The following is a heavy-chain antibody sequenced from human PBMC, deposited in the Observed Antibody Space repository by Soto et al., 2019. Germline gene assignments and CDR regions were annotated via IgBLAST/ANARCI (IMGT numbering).Heavy chain of an antibody. CDR1: GFTFDDYA. D-gene: IGHD3-22*01. V-gene: IGHV3-9*01. Sequence: EVQLVESGGGLVQPGRSLRLSCAASGFTFDDYAMHWVRQALGKGLEWVSGISWNSGSIGYADSVKGRFTMSRDNAKNSLYLQMNSLRAEDTALYYCAKSRGLLLHLDYWGQGTLVTVSS. CDR2: ISWNSGSI. CDR3: AKSRGLLLHLDY. J-gene: IGHJ4*02.